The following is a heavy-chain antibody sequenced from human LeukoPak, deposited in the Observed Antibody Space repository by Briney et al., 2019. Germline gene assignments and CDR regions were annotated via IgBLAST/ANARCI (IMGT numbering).Heavy chain of an antibody. Sequence: PGGSLRLSCAASGFTFSSYEMNWVRQAPGKGLEWVSYISSSGSTIYYADSVKGRFTISRDNAKNSLYLQMNSLRAEDTAVYYCARDSPGGGWDPIYDAFDIWGQGTMVTVSS. V-gene: IGHV3-48*03. CDR2: ISSSGSTI. D-gene: IGHD1-26*01. CDR3: ARDSPGGGWDPIYDAFDI. J-gene: IGHJ3*02. CDR1: GFTFSSYE.